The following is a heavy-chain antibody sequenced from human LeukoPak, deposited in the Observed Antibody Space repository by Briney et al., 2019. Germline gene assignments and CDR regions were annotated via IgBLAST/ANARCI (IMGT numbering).Heavy chain of an antibody. CDR2: ISNSGSSI. V-gene: IGHV3-48*03. J-gene: IGHJ5*02. CDR1: GFTLSSIE. Sequence: GGSLRLSCAASGFTLSSIEMNWVRQAPGKGLEWISYISNSGSSIYYADSVKGRFIISRDNAKNSLFLQMNSLRAEDTAVYYCARDLYSGYDHRDWFDPWGQGTLVTVSS. D-gene: IGHD5-12*01. CDR3: ARDLYSGYDHRDWFDP.